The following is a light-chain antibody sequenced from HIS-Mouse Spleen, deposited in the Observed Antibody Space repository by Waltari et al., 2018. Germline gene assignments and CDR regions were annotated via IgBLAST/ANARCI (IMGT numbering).Light chain of an antibody. Sequence: SYELTQPPSVSVSPGQTARTTRSGDALPKKYAYWYPQKSGQAPVLVIYEDSKRPSGIPERFSGSSSGTMATLTISGAQVEDEADYYCYSTDSSGNHRRVFGGGTKLTVL. V-gene: IGLV3-10*01. CDR3: YSTDSSGNHRRV. J-gene: IGLJ3*02. CDR1: ALPKKY. CDR2: EDS.